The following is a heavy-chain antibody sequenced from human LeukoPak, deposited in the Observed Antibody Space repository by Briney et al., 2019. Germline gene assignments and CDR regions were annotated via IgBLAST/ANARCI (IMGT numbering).Heavy chain of an antibody. CDR3: ARGAVARPFDF. Sequence: SETLSLTCTVSGGSISSSSYYWSWIRQPPGTGLEWIGEINHSGSTNYNPSLKSRVTISVDTSKNQFSLKLSSVTAADTAVYYCARGAVARPFDFWGQGTLVTVSS. CDR2: INHSGST. J-gene: IGHJ4*02. CDR1: GGSISSSSYY. V-gene: IGHV4-39*07.